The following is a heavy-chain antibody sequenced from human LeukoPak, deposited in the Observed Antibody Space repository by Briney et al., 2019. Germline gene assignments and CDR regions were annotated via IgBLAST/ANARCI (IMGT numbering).Heavy chain of an antibody. D-gene: IGHD5-12*01. Sequence: PGGSLRLSCGASGFIFSSYALHWVRQAPGKGLEWVAAISYDGGNTYYADSVEGRFTISRDNSKNTLYLQMESLRAEDTAVYYCARGRYSGYDSGYFDYWGQGTLVTVSS. CDR1: GFIFSSYA. CDR2: ISYDGGNT. V-gene: IGHV3-30*04. J-gene: IGHJ4*02. CDR3: ARGRYSGYDSGYFDY.